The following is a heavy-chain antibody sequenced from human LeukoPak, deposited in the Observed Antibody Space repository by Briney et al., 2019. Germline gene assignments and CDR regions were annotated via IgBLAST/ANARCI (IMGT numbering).Heavy chain of an antibody. CDR1: GFTFSSYA. D-gene: IGHD3-3*01. J-gene: IGHJ6*03. CDR3: AKVPSTRRPLVVGTIFGVVPPAYMDV. CDR2: ISGSGGST. V-gene: IGHV3-23*01. Sequence: GGSLRLSCAASGFTFSSYAMSWVRQAPGKGLEWVSAISGSGGSTYYADSVKGRFTISRDNSKNTLYLQMNSLRAEDTAVYYCAKVPSTRRPLVVGTIFGVVPPAYMDVWGKGTTVTVSS.